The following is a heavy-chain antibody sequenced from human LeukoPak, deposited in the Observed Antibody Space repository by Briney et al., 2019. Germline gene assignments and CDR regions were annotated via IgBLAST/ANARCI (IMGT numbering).Heavy chain of an antibody. CDR3: ARGGYCTNGVCYYGGYGRDY. J-gene: IGHJ4*02. V-gene: IGHV3-64*01. Sequence: LPGGSLRLSCAASGFTFSSYAMHWVRQAPGKGLEYVSAISSNGGSTYYANSVKGRFTISRDNSKNTLYLQMGSLRAEDMAVYYCARGGYCTNGVCYYGGYGRDYWGQGTLVTVSS. CDR1: GFTFSSYA. D-gene: IGHD2-8*01. CDR2: ISSNGGST.